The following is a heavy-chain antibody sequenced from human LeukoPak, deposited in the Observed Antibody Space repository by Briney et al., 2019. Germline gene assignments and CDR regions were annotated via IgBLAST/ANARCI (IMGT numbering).Heavy chain of an antibody. D-gene: IGHD3-22*01. CDR2: MNPNSGNT. Sequence: ASVKVSCKASGYTFTSYDINWVRQATGQGLEWMGWMNPNSGNTGYAQKFQGRVTMTRNTSISTAYMELSSLRSEDAAVYYCARTYYYDSSGYYNWFDPWGQGNLVTVSS. CDR1: GYTFTSYD. V-gene: IGHV1-8*01. J-gene: IGHJ5*02. CDR3: ARTYYYDSSGYYNWFDP.